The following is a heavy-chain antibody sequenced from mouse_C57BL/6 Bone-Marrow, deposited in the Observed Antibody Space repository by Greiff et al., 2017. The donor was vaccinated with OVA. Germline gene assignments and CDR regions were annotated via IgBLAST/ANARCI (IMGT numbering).Heavy chain of an antibody. J-gene: IGHJ3*01. CDR1: GYTFTSYT. V-gene: IGHV1-4*01. CDR2: INPSSGYT. D-gene: IGHD3-2*02. Sequence: VKLQESGAELARPGASVKMSCKASGYTFTSYTMHWVKQRPGQGLEWIGYINPSSGYTKYNQKFKDKATLTADKSSSTAYMQLSSLTSEDSAVYYCARSPPLDSSGYWFAYWGQGTLVTVSA. CDR3: ARSPPLDSSGYWFAY.